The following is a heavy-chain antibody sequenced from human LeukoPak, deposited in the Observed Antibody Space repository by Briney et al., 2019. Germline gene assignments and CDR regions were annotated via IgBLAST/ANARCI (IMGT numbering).Heavy chain of an antibody. Sequence: PGGSLRLSCAASGFTFSSYAMHWVRQAPGKGLEWAAVISYDGSNKYYADSVKGRFTISRDNSKNTLYLQMNSLRAEDTAVYYCARVTAVAGNHFDYWGQGTLVTVSS. CDR1: GFTFSSYA. J-gene: IGHJ4*02. CDR3: ARVTAVAGNHFDY. CDR2: ISYDGSNK. D-gene: IGHD6-19*01. V-gene: IGHV3-30*04.